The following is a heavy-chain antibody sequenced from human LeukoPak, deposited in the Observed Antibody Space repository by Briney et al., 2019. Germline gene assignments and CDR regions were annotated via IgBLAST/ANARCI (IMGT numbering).Heavy chain of an antibody. J-gene: IGHJ4*02. CDR3: ARVLPDGYFPFDY. Sequence: ASVKVSCKASGYSFTGYYIHWVRQAPGQGLEWLGWSNPNRGGTKYAQKFQGRVSMTRDTSISTAYMELSRLRSDDTAVYYCARVLPDGYFPFDYWGQGTLVTVSS. CDR2: SNPNRGGT. D-gene: IGHD3-22*01. CDR1: GYSFTGYY. V-gene: IGHV1-2*02.